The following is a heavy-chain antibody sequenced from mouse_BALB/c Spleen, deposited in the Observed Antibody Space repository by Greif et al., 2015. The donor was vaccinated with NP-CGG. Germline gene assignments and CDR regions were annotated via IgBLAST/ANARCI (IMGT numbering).Heavy chain of an antibody. CDR2: INSKGGST. D-gene: IGHD1-1*02. CDR3: ARVGNYFDY. CDR1: GFTFSSYG. Sequence: EVKLVESGGGLVQPGGSLKLSCAASGFTFSSYGMSWVRQTPDKRLELVATINSKGGSTYYPDSVKGRFTISRDNAKNNLYLQMSSLKSEDTAMYYCARVGNYFDYWGQGTTLTVSS. V-gene: IGHV5-6-3*01. J-gene: IGHJ2*01.